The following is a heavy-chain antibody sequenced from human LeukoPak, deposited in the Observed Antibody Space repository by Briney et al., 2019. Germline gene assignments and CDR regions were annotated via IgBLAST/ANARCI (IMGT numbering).Heavy chain of an antibody. CDR1: GFTFSSYA. D-gene: IGHD2-21*02. Sequence: GGSLRLSCAASGFTFSSYAMSWVRQAPGKGLEWVSAISGSGGSTYYADSVKGRFTISRDNSKNTLYLQMNRLRPEDTAMYYCARGTVTAPDYWGQGTLVTVSS. V-gene: IGHV3-23*01. CDR3: ARGTVTAPDY. CDR2: ISGSGGST. J-gene: IGHJ4*02.